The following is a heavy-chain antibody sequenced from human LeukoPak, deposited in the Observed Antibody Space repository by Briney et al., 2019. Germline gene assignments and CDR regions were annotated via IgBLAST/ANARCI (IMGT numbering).Heavy chain of an antibody. CDR3: ARSITSSWYGDFQH. D-gene: IGHD6-13*01. CDR1: GGSMSGYF. Sequence: SETLSLTCTVSGGSMSGYFWSWIRQPPGKGLEWIGYIYYSGSTNYNPSLKSRVTISVDTSKNQFSLKLSSVTAADTAAYYCARSITSSWYGDFQHWGQGTLVTVSS. J-gene: IGHJ1*01. CDR2: IYYSGST. V-gene: IGHV4-59*01.